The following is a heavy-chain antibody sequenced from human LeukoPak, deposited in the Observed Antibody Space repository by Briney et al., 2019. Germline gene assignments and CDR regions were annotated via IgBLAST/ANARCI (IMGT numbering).Heavy chain of an antibody. Sequence: AGGSLRLSCVVSGFTFSGFAMTWVRQAPGKGLEWVAYISNTADYKAYAASVKGRFSISRDNAKNSLYLQMNSLRDEDTAVYYCAKEADYYDSSGYYYWGQGTLVTVSS. V-gene: IGHV3-48*02. J-gene: IGHJ4*02. CDR2: ISNTADYK. CDR3: AKEADYYDSSGYYY. CDR1: GFTFSGFA. D-gene: IGHD3-22*01.